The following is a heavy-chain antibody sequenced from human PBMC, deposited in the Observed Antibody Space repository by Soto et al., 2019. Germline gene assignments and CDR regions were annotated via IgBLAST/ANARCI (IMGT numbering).Heavy chain of an antibody. CDR1: GFTFSSYA. CDR2: ISYDGSNK. D-gene: IGHD2-2*01. Sequence: HPGGSLRLSCAASASGFTFSSYAMRWVRQAPGKGLEWVAVISYDGSNKYYADSVKGRFTISRDNSKNTLYLQMNSLRAEDTAVYYCARDRPDVLVPAAFRHGMDVWGQGTTVTVSS. J-gene: IGHJ6*02. V-gene: IGHV3-30-3*01. CDR3: ARDRPDVLVPAAFRHGMDV.